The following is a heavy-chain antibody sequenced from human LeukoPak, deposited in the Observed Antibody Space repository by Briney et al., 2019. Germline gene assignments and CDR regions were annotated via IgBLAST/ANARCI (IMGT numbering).Heavy chain of an antibody. CDR1: GGSISSSTYY. J-gene: IGHJ4*02. D-gene: IGHD1-1*01. Sequence: PSETLSLTCSVSGGSISSSTYYWGWIRQPPGKGLEWIGNIYNSGSTYYNPSLKSRVTISVDTSKNQFSLKLSSVTAADTAVYYCAREDDGANGALDYWGQGTLVTVSS. CDR2: IYNSGST. V-gene: IGHV4-39*07. CDR3: AREDDGANGALDY.